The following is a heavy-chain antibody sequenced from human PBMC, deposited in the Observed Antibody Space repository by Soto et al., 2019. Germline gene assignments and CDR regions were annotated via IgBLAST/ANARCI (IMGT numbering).Heavy chain of an antibody. Sequence: GGSLRLSFAASGFTFSSYWMSGVRQAPGKGLEWLANIKQDGSEKYYVDSVKGRFTISRDNAKNSLYLQMNSLRAEDTAVYYCARESVVAATFDYWGQGTLVTVSS. V-gene: IGHV3-7*01. J-gene: IGHJ4*02. CDR2: IKQDGSEK. CDR3: ARESVVAATFDY. CDR1: GFTFSSYW. D-gene: IGHD2-15*01.